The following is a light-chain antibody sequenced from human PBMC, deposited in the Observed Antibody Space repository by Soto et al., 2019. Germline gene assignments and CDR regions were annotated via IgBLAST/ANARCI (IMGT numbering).Light chain of an antibody. CDR2: GAS. Sequence: EVVVTQSLAVQSVSPGEIATLSFGASQSVTSHLAWYQQKPDQARRLLFYGASTRATGIPASFSGSGSGTEFPLTIRSLQSEHFALYYCQQYNSWIRTFRQRTTVDI. V-gene: IGKV3-15*01. CDR3: QQYNSWIRT. CDR1: QSVTSH. J-gene: IGKJ1*01.